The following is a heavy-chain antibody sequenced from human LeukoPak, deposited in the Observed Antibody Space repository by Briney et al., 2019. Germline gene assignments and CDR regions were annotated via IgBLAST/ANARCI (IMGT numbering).Heavy chain of an antibody. Sequence: GGSLRLSCAASGFTFSSYSMNWVRQAPGKGLEWVSSISSSSSYIYYADSVKGRFTISRDNAKNSLYLQMNSLRAEDTAVYYCARGLEAAGSSVVPYYFDYWGQGTLVTVSS. J-gene: IGHJ4*02. V-gene: IGHV3-21*01. D-gene: IGHD6-13*01. CDR1: GFTFSSYS. CDR2: ISSSSSYI. CDR3: ARGLEAAGSSVVPYYFDY.